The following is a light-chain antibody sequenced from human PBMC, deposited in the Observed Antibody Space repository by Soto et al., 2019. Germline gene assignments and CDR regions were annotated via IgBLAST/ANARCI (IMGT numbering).Light chain of an antibody. J-gene: IGKJ2*01. Sequence: DVEMTQSPSTLPTSIGDRVTINCRASQNVSNWLAWYQQKPGKAPKLLIYKASRLESGVPSRFSASGSGTVFTLTINSLHSDDFATYFRQQYSKESTFGQGTKLEIK. CDR2: KAS. V-gene: IGKV1-5*03. CDR1: QNVSNW. CDR3: QQYSKEST.